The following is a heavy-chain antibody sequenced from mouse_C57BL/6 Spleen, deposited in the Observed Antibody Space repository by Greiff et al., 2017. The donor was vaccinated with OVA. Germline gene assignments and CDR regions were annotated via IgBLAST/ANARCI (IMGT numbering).Heavy chain of an antibody. Sequence: EVQLQQSGPELVKPGASVKISCKASGYTFTDYYMNWVKQSHGKSLEWIGDINPNNGGTSYNQKFKGKATLTVDKSSSTAYMELRSLTSEDSAVYYCATYGYDQAYWGQGTLVTVSA. CDR2: INPNNGGT. CDR1: GYTFTDYY. CDR3: ATYGYDQAY. D-gene: IGHD2-2*01. V-gene: IGHV1-26*01. J-gene: IGHJ3*01.